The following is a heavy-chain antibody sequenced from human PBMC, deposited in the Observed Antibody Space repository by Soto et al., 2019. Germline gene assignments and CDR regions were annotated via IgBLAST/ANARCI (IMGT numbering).Heavy chain of an antibody. CDR3: ASTGGYSGYAAFDI. CDR1: GFTFSSYA. J-gene: IGHJ3*02. D-gene: IGHD5-12*01. Sequence: HPAGSLRLSCAASGFTFSSYAMSWVRQAPGKGLEWVSAISGSGGSTYYADSVKGRFTISRDNSKNTLYLQMNSLRAEDTAVYYCASTGGYSGYAAFDIWGQGTMVTVSS. V-gene: IGHV3-23*01. CDR2: ISGSGGST.